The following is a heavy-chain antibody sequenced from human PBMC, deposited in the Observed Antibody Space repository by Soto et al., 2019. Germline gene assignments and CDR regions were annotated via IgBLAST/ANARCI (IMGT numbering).Heavy chain of an antibody. CDR1: GFTFSSYA. V-gene: IGHV3-23*01. CDR3: AKAQYSSSRGQVFDY. D-gene: IGHD6-13*01. CDR2: ISGSGGST. Sequence: GGSLRLSCAASGFTFSSYAMSWVRQAPGKGLEWVSAISGSGGSTYYADSVKGRFTISRDNSKNTLYLQMNSLRAEDTAVYYCAKAQYSSSRGQVFDYWGQGTLVTVSS. J-gene: IGHJ4*02.